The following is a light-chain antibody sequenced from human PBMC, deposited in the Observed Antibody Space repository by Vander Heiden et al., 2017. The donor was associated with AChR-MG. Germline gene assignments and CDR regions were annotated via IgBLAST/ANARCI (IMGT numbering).Light chain of an antibody. CDR1: QSVASNY. Sequence: EIVLTQSPGTLSLSPGERATLSCRASQSVASNYLAWYQQKPGQAPRLLIYGASTRATGIPDRFSGSGSGTDFTLTISRLEPEEFAVYYCQQYGTSPPITFGQGTRLEIK. CDR2: GAS. V-gene: IGKV3-20*01. J-gene: IGKJ5*01. CDR3: QQYGTSPPIT.